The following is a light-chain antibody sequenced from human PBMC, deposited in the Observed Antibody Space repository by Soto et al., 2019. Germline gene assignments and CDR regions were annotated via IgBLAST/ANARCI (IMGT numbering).Light chain of an antibody. CDR3: QQYVSSPWA. Sequence: EIVLAQSPCTVSLSPGESATLSCRASQSVSSSFLAWYQQKAGQAPRLLIYGASRRATDIPDRFSGSGSGTDFTLTISRLEPEDFAVYYCQQYVSSPWAFGQGTKVDIK. CDR2: GAS. J-gene: IGKJ1*01. V-gene: IGKV3-20*01. CDR1: QSVSSSF.